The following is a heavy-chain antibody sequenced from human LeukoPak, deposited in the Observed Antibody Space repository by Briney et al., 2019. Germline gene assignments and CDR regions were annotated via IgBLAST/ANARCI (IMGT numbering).Heavy chain of an antibody. CDR3: ARYGWNRGAGAFDI. V-gene: IGHV3-7*03. D-gene: IGHD2-8*02. CDR2: IKQDGSEK. Sequence: GGSLRLSCAASGFTFSSYWMSWVRQAPGKGLEWVANIKQDGSEKYYVDSVKGRFTISRDNAKNSLYLQMNSLRAEDTAVYYCARYGWNRGAGAFDIWGQGTMVTVSS. CDR1: GFTFSSYW. J-gene: IGHJ3*02.